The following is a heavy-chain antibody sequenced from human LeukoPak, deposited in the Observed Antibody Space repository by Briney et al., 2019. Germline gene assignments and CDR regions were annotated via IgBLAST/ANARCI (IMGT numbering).Heavy chain of an antibody. CDR3: ARERFGGWIDVAE. CDR2: INPNSGGT. V-gene: IGHV1-2*02. Sequence: ASVKVSCKASGYTFTGYYMHWVRQAPGQGLEWMGWINPNSGGTNYAQKFQGRVTMTRDTSISTAYMELSRLRFDDTAVYYCARERFGGWIDVAEWGQGTMVTVSS. CDR1: GYTFTGYY. D-gene: IGHD1-1*01. J-gene: IGHJ3*01.